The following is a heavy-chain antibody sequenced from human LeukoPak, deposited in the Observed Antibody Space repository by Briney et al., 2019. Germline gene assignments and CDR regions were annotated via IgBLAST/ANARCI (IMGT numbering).Heavy chain of an antibody. J-gene: IGHJ4*02. CDR1: GFTFSRHG. CDR3: ARDRAWNYFDY. Sequence: SGGSLRLSCAVSGFTFSRHGMHWVRQAPGKGLEWVAIISNDGSRKYYAHSVEGRFTISRDNSKNTLYLQMDSLRAEDTAVYYCARDRAWNYFDYWGQGTLVTVSS. V-gene: IGHV3-30*03. CDR2: ISNDGSRK. D-gene: IGHD3-3*01.